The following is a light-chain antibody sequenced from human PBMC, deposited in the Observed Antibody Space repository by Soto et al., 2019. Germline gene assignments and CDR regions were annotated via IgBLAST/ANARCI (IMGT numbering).Light chain of an antibody. CDR1: QSVSNSY. J-gene: IGKJ3*01. CDR3: QQYAKIPRFP. Sequence: DIVLTQSPGTLSLSPGERATLSCRASQSVSNSYLAWYQQKPGQAPRLLIYGASSRAAGIPDRFSGSGSGTDFTLTISRLEPEDFAVYYCQQYAKIPRFPFGPGTTVDI. CDR2: GAS. V-gene: IGKV3-20*01.